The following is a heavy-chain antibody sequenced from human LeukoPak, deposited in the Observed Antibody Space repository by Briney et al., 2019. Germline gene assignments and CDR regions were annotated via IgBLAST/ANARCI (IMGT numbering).Heavy chain of an antibody. CDR1: GYSISSGYY. Sequence: PSETLSLTCAVSGYSISSGYYWIWIRQPPGKGLEWIGSLYHSDSIYYNPSLESRVTMSVDTSKNQFSLNLSFVTAADTAVDYCARQHDSYHYYYVDVWGTGTTVTVSS. J-gene: IGHJ6*03. CDR3: ARQHDSYHYYYVDV. CDR2: LYHSDSI. V-gene: IGHV4-38-2*01. D-gene: IGHD6-13*01.